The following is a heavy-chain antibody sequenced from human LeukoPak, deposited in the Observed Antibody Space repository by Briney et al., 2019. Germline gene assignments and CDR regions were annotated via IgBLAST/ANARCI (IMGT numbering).Heavy chain of an antibody. Sequence: SETLSLTCTVSGGSISSRNYYWGWIRQPPGKGLQWIGSIYYSGSTYYKPSLKSRVTISVDTSKNQFSLKLTSVTAADTAVYYCARTFSDSLTGYYVDRFASWGQGTLVTVSS. V-gene: IGHV4-39*07. D-gene: IGHD3-9*01. CDR3: ARTFSDSLTGYYVDRFAS. CDR1: GGSISSRNYY. J-gene: IGHJ4*02. CDR2: IYYSGST.